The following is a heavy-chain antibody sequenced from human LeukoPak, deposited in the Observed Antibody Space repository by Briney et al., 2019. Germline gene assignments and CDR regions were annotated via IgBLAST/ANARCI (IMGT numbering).Heavy chain of an antibody. CDR2: IYYSGST. J-gene: IGHJ3*02. Sequence: SETLSLTCTVSGGSISSSNYYWGWIRQPPGKGLEWIGYIYYSGSTYYNPSLKSRVTISVDTSKNQFSLKLSSVTAADTAVYYCARDPSAWWQRLNAFDIWGQGTMVTVSS. V-gene: IGHV4-30-4*08. CDR1: GGSISSSNYY. D-gene: IGHD2-15*01. CDR3: ARDPSAWWQRLNAFDI.